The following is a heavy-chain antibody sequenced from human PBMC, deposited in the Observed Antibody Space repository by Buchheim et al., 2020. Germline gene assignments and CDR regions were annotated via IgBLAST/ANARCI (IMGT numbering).Heavy chain of an antibody. J-gene: IGHJ6*02. Sequence: QVQLVESGGGVVQPGRSLRLSCAASGFTFSSYGMHWVRQAPGKGLEWVAVIWYDGSNKYYADSVKGRFTISRDNSKNTLYLQMNSLRAEDTAVYYCARYFTVTTPLGYYYYGMDVWGQGTT. CDR2: IWYDGSNK. CDR3: ARYFTVTTPLGYYYYGMDV. V-gene: IGHV3-33*01. CDR1: GFTFSSYG. D-gene: IGHD4-11*01.